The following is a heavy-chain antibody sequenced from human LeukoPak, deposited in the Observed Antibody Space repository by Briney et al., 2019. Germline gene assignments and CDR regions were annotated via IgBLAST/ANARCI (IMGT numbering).Heavy chain of an antibody. CDR1: GFTFSNAW. V-gene: IGHV3-15*01. CDR2: IKSKTDGGTT. Sequence: GGSLRLSCAASGFTFSNAWMSWVRQAPGKGLEWVGRIKSKTDGGTTDYAAPVKGRFTISRDDSKNTLYLQMNSLKTEDTAVYYCTTVSSDSSGTSNWFDPWGQGTLVTVSS. J-gene: IGHJ5*02. D-gene: IGHD3-22*01. CDR3: TTVSSDSSGTSNWFDP.